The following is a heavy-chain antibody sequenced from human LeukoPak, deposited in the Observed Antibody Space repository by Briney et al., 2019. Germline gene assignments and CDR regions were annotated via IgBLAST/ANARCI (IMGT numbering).Heavy chain of an antibody. CDR3: GGHLYGGNSAIDY. D-gene: IGHD4-23*01. CDR1: GYSFTSYW. Sequence: GESLKISCKGSGYSFTSYWIGWVRQMPGKGLEWMGIMYPGDSDTRYSPSFQGQVTISVDKSISTAYLQWSSLKASDTAMYYCGGHLYGGNSAIDYWGQGTLVTVSS. CDR2: MYPGDSDT. J-gene: IGHJ4*02. V-gene: IGHV5-51*01.